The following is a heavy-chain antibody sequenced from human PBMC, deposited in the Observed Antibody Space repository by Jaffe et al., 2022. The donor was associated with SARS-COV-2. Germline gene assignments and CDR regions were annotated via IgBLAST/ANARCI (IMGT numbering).Heavy chain of an antibody. CDR1: GFTFSSYW. CDR3: ARGDPGLDIVLMVYANAMDV. Sequence: EVQLVESGGGLVQPGGSLRLSCAASGFTFSSYWMHWVRQAPGKGLVWVSRINSDGSSTSYADSVKGRFTISRDNAKNTLYLQMNSLRAEDTAVYYCARGDPGLDIVLMVYANAMDVWGQGTTVTVSS. CDR2: INSDGSST. J-gene: IGHJ6*02. V-gene: IGHV3-74*01. D-gene: IGHD2-8*01.